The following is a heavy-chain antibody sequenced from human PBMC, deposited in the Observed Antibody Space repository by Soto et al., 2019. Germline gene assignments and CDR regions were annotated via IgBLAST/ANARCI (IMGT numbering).Heavy chain of an antibody. CDR1: GDVFTTSA. D-gene: IGHD3-22*01. V-gene: IGHV1-3*01. CDR3: ARAAGRSKLLPYYFDP. Sequence: QVHLVQSGAEVQKPGASVKISCQASGDVFTTSAIHWVRQAAGQRLEWLGWITPATGDTKYSQDFRGRVTFTSDTSATTAYMALTSLTSHDTAVYYCARAAGRSKLLPYYFDPWGQGTLVTVSS. CDR2: ITPATGDT. J-gene: IGHJ5*02.